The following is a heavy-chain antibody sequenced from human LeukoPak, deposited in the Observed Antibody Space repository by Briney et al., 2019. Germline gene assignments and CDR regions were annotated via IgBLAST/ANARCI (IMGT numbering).Heavy chain of an antibody. CDR3: AKDFDY. CDR1: GFTFSSYG. Sequence: GRSLRLSCAASGFTFSSYGMPWVRQAPGKGLEWVAVISYDGSNKYYADSVKGRFTISRDNSKNTLYLQMNSLRAEDTAVYYCAKDFDYWGQGTLVTVSS. V-gene: IGHV3-30*18. J-gene: IGHJ4*02. CDR2: ISYDGSNK.